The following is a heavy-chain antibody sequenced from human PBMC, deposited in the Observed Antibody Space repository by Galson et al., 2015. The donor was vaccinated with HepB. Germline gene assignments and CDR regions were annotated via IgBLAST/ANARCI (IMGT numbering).Heavy chain of an antibody. CDR3: AREGDGVDYYYGMDV. J-gene: IGHJ6*02. CDR2: IIPIFGTA. CDR1: GGTFSSYA. D-gene: IGHD1-26*01. Sequence: SVKVSCKASGGTFSSYAISWVRQAPGQGLEWMGGIIPIFGTANYAQKFQDRVTITADESTSTAYMELSSLRSEDTAVYYCAREGDGVDYYYGMDVWGQGTTVTVSS. V-gene: IGHV1-69*13.